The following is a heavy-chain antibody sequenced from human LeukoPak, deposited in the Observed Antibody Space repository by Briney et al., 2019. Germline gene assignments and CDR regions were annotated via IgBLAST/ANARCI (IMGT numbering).Heavy chain of an antibody. CDR3: ARGWIAEATVVTPYNY. J-gene: IGHJ4*02. V-gene: IGHV1-69*13. D-gene: IGHD4-23*01. CDR1: GGTFSNYA. Sequence: ASVKVSCMASGGTFSNYAVNWVRQAPGQGLEWMGGIIPIFGTAHYAQKFQGRVTITADESTSTAFMQLSSLRSEDTAMYYCARGWIAEATVVTPYNYWGQGTLVTVSS. CDR2: IIPIFGTA.